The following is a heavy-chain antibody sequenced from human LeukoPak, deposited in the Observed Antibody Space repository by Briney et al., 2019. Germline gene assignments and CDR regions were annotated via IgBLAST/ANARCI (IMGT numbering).Heavy chain of an antibody. Sequence: PSETLSLTCTVSGGSIRSYYWSWIRQPPGKGLEWIGYIYYSGSTNYNPSLKSRVTISVDTSKNQFSLKLSSVTAADTAVYYCARAEWLRLGAFDIWGQGTMVTVSS. CDR2: IYYSGST. D-gene: IGHD5-12*01. CDR1: GGSIRSYY. J-gene: IGHJ3*02. V-gene: IGHV4-59*01. CDR3: ARAEWLRLGAFDI.